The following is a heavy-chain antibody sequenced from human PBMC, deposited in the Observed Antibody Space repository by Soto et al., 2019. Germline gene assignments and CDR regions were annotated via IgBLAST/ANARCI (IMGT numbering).Heavy chain of an antibody. CDR1: GFTFSDSW. CDR2: TVPDGSER. V-gene: IGHV3-7*01. CDR3: ARDRGYNCFDL. Sequence: PGGSLRLSCAASGFTFSDSWVNWVRQAPGKGLEWVASTVPDGSERYYVDSVKGRFTISRDNTKTSLYLQMNSLRVDDTAIYYCARDRGYNCFDLWGQGTLVTVSS. J-gene: IGHJ5*01.